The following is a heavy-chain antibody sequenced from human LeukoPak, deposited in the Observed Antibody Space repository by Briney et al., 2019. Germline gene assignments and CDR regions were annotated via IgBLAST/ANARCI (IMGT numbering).Heavy chain of an antibody. J-gene: IGHJ3*02. CDR2: IIPIFGTA. CDR3: ARDGRTGYSSGWYNAFDI. D-gene: IGHD6-19*01. CDR1: GGTCSSYA. Sequence: ASVKVSCKASGGTCSSYAISWVRQAPGQGLEWMGGIIPIFGTANYAQKFQGRVTITADESTSTAYMELSSLRSEDTAVYYCARDGRTGYSSGWYNAFDIWGQGTMVTVSS. V-gene: IGHV1-69*13.